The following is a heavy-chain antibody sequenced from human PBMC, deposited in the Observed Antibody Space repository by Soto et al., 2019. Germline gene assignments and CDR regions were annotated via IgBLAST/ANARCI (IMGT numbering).Heavy chain of an antibody. V-gene: IGHV3-7*01. D-gene: IGHD5-12*01. Sequence: EVQLVQSGGGLVKPGGSLRLSCAASGFTFSSYWMSWVRQAPGKGLEWVANIKQDGSEKYYVDSVKGRFTISRDNAKNSLYLQMNSLRAEDTAVYYCARDLKSIVATIQSMFMDVWGQGTTVTVSS. CDR3: ARDLKSIVATIQSMFMDV. CDR1: GFTFSSYW. CDR2: IKQDGSEK. J-gene: IGHJ6*02.